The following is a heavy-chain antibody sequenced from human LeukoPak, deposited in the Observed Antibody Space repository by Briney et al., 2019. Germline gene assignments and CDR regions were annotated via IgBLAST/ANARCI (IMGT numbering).Heavy chain of an antibody. CDR2: INPNSGGT. D-gene: IGHD3-10*01. Sequence: GASVKLCCKASGYTFTGYYMHWVRQAPGQGLEWMGWINPNSGGTNYAQKFQGRVTMTRDTSISTAYMELSRLRSDDTAVYYCARFGELLSLNYYYYGMDVWGQGTTVTVSS. J-gene: IGHJ6*02. V-gene: IGHV1-2*02. CDR3: ARFGELLSLNYYYYGMDV. CDR1: GYTFTGYY.